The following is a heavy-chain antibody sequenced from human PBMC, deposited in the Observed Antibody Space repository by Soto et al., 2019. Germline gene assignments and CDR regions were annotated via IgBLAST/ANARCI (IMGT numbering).Heavy chain of an antibody. D-gene: IGHD2-21*02. CDR1: GYTFTSYY. V-gene: IGHV1-46*03. CDR2: INPSGGST. J-gene: IGHJ6*02. CDR3: AKTYCGGDCYPDYYYGMDV. Sequence: SVKVSCKASGYTFTSYYMHWVRQAPGQGLEWMGIINPSGGSTSYAQKFQGRVTMTRDTSTSTVYMELSSLRSEDTAVYYCAKTYCGGDCYPDYYYGMDVWGQGTTVTVSS.